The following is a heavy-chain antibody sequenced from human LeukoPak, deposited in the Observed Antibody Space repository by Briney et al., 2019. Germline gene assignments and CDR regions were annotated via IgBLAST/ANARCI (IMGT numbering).Heavy chain of an antibody. V-gene: IGHV1-18*01. CDR3: ARNYGDYSSGYVGV. CDR2: ISAYNGNT. D-gene: IGHD4-17*01. J-gene: IGHJ6*03. Sequence: ASVKVSCKASGYTFTSYGISWVRQAPGQGLEWMGWISAYNGNTNYAQKLQGRVTMTTDTSTSTAYMELRSLRSDDTAVYYCARNYGDYSSGYVGVWGKGTTVTVSS. CDR1: GYTFTSYG.